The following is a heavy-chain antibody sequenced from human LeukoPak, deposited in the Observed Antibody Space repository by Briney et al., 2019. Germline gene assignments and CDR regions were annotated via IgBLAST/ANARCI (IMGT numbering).Heavy chain of an antibody. D-gene: IGHD3-22*01. J-gene: IGHJ3*02. Sequence: PPETLSLTCTVSGGSISSYYWSWIRQPPGKGLEWIGYIYYSGSTNYNPSLKSRVTISVDTSKNQFSLKLSSVTAADTAVYYCARHGYYYDSSGYPIDAFDIWGQGTMVTVSS. CDR3: ARHGYYYDSSGYPIDAFDI. CDR1: GGSISSYY. V-gene: IGHV4-59*08. CDR2: IYYSGST.